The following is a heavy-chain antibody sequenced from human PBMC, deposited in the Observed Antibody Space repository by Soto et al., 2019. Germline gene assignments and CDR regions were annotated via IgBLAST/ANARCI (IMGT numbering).Heavy chain of an antibody. V-gene: IGHV1-3*01. CDR3: ARTGLSRYAIDCYALDY. D-gene: IGHD2-21*02. CDR1: GYSFISYA. J-gene: IGHJ4*02. Sequence: QVQLVQSETEVKKPGASVKVSCKASGYSFISYAIHWVRRAPGQRPEWMGWINAGNGNTKYSQKFQGRVTITRDTSASTAYMELSSLRSEDTAVYYCARTGLSRYAIDCYALDYWGQGTLVTVSS. CDR2: INAGNGNT.